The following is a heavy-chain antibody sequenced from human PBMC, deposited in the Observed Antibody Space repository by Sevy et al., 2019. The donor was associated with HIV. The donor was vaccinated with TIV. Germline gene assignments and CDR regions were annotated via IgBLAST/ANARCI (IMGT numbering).Heavy chain of an antibody. D-gene: IGHD5-12*01. CDR1: GASITTNY. J-gene: IGHJ4*02. CDR3: ARAVFSTSGTYYFDY. V-gene: IGHV4-4*07. Sequence: SETLSLPCIVSGASITTNYWSWIRQPAGKGLGLIGRIYNRGNTDYNTNYNPSLDSRVSMSIDTSKNQFSLNLSSVTVADTAVYYCARAVFSTSGTYYFDYWGQGTLVTVSS. CDR2: IYNRGNTDYNT.